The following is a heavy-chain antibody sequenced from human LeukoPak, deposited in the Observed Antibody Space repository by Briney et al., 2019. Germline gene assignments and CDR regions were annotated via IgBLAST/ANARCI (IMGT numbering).Heavy chain of an antibody. CDR3: AGSGSHVY. CDR2: ITGNGAST. D-gene: IGHD1-26*01. Sequence: PGGSLRLSCAASGFTFSSYDINWVRQAPGKGLEWVSSITGNGASTNFADSVRGRFTISRDNSKNTAYLQMNSLRAEDTAVYYCAGSGSHVYWGQGTLVTVSS. J-gene: IGHJ4*02. V-gene: IGHV3-23*01. CDR1: GFTFSSYD.